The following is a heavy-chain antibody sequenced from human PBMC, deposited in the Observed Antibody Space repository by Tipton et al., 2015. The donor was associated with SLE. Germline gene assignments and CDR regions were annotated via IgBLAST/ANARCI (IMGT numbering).Heavy chain of an antibody. D-gene: IGHD3-10*01. V-gene: IGHV4-4*08. CDR3: ARESESEDY. Sequence: TLSLTCTVSGGSISSYYWSWIRQPPGKGLEWIGDIYSSGNTKYNPSLKSRVTMSVDTSKNQFSLRLSSVTAADTAVYYCARESESEDYWGQGTLVTVSS. CDR2: IYSSGNT. CDR1: GGSISSYY. J-gene: IGHJ4*02.